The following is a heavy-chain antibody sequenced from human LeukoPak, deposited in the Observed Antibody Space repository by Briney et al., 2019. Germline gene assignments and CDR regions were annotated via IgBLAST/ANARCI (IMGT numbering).Heavy chain of an antibody. Sequence: SETLSLTCAVYGGSFSGYYWSWIRQPPGKGLEWIGEINHSGSTNYNPSLKSRVTISVDTSKNQFSLKLSSVTAADTAVYYCARDMEWELPTQPFDYWGQGTLVTVSS. D-gene: IGHD1-26*01. CDR1: GGSFSGYY. V-gene: IGHV4-34*01. CDR2: INHSGST. J-gene: IGHJ4*02. CDR3: ARDMEWELPTQPFDY.